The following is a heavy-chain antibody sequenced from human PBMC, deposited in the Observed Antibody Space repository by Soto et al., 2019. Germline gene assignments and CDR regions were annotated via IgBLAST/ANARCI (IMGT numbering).Heavy chain of an antibody. CDR1: GYSRSSGYY. Sequence: NPSETLSLTCAVSGYSRSSGYYWAWLRQPPGKGLEWIGHMYHSGSIYYNPSLQSRVTTSMDTSKHEFSLKLPSVPADDPAVYYCGRQKGGGIYGDYVAHRGQGTLVTVSS. J-gene: IGHJ4*02. CDR2: MYHSGSI. V-gene: IGHV4-38-2*01. CDR3: GRQKGGGIYGDYVAH. D-gene: IGHD4-17*01.